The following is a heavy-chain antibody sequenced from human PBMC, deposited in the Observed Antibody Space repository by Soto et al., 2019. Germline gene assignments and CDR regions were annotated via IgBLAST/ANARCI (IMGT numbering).Heavy chain of an antibody. V-gene: IGHV1-2*02. CDR2: INTKFGDT. D-gene: IGHD2-8*02. CDR3: ARNMDYFSGPGSGNGHGV. Sequence: QVQLVQSGAEVKEPGDSVRVSCEASGYTFTAYYIHWVRQVPGQGLEWMGWINTKFGDTTYAQDFQGRVTMTRDMSISTVYMELSRLTPDATAIYYCARNMDYFSGPGSGNGHGVWGQWTTVTFFS. CDR1: GYTFTAYY. J-gene: IGHJ6*02.